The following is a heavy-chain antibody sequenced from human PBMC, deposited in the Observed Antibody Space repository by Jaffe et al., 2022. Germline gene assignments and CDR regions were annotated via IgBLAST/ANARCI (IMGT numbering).Heavy chain of an antibody. V-gene: IGHV4-30-2*01. CDR1: GDSITTGEYS. CDR3: ARGHRGLHPSYYFDY. J-gene: IGHJ4*01. CDR2: ISQRGST. D-gene: IGHD3-10*01. Sequence: QLQLQESGSGLVMPSQTLSLTCSVSGDSITTGEYSWSWIRQPPGKALEWIGYISQRGSTYYNPPLKSRVTMSIDTSKNHFSLNLTSVTAADTAVYFCARGHRGLHPSYYFDYWGHGTLVTVSS.